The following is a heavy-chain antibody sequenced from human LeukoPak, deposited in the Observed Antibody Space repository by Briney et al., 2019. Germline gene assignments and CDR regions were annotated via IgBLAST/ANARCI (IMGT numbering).Heavy chain of an antibody. Sequence: SGGSLRLSCAASGFTFDDYTMHWVRQAPGKGLEWVSLISWDGGSTYYADSVKGRFTISRDNSKNSLYLQMNSLRTEDTALYYCAKDTAAGGGYMDVWGKGTTVTVSS. CDR2: ISWDGGST. D-gene: IGHD6-13*01. CDR1: GFTFDDYT. CDR3: AKDTAAGGGYMDV. V-gene: IGHV3-43*01. J-gene: IGHJ6*03.